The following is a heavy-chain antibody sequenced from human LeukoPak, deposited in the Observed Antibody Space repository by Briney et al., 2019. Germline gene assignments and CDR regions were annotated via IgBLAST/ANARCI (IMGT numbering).Heavy chain of an antibody. Sequence: ASVKVSCKASGYTFTGYYMHWVRQAPGQGLEWMGWINPNSGGTNYAQKFQGRVTMTRDTSISTAYMELSRLRSDDTAVYYCARDSKYSSGWYGRHYYYMDVWGKGTTVTISS. CDR2: INPNSGGT. CDR3: ARDSKYSSGWYGRHYYYMDV. CDR1: GYTFTGYY. V-gene: IGHV1-2*02. J-gene: IGHJ6*03. D-gene: IGHD6-19*01.